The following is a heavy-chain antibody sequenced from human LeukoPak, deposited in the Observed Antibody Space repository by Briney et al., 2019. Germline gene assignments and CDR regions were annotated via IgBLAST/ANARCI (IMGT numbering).Heavy chain of an antibody. J-gene: IGHJ3*02. Sequence: GGSLRLSCAASGFTFSSHSMNWVRQAPGKGLEWVSSISSSSSYIYYADSVKGRFTISRDNAKKSLYLQMNSLRAEDTAVYYCARASSKQLAGYLPDGFDIWGQGTMVTVSS. CDR2: ISSSSSYI. CDR3: ARASSKQLAGYLPDGFDI. CDR1: GFTFSSHS. D-gene: IGHD3-9*01. V-gene: IGHV3-21*01.